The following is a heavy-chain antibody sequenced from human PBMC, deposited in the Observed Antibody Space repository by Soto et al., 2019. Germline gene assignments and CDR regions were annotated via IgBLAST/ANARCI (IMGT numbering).Heavy chain of an antibody. CDR3: ARPHFPGCINGVCYPCDH. D-gene: IGHD2-8*01. V-gene: IGHV1-46*01. CDR2: INPSGGST. CDR1: GYTFTHYY. Sequence: ASVKVSCKASGYTFTHYYIHWVRQAPGQGLEWMGMINPSGGSTDYAQKFQGRATMTTDTSTTTVYMELSSLRADDTAVYYCARPHFPGCINGVCYPCDHWGQGTLVTVS. J-gene: IGHJ4*02.